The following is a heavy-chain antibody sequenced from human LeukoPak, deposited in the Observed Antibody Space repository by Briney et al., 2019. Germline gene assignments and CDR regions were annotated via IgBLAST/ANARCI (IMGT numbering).Heavy chain of an antibody. D-gene: IGHD4-17*01. Sequence: SETLSLTCTVSGGSITSSNYYWGWIRQPPGKGLEWIGKIYYSGTSYYNPFLTSRVSMSVDTSKNQFSLKLTSVTAADTAVYYCARHQSTVTSGYYVMDVWGQGTTVTVSS. V-gene: IGHV4-39*01. CDR3: ARHQSTVTSGYYVMDV. J-gene: IGHJ6*02. CDR2: IYYSGTS. CDR1: GGSITSSNYY.